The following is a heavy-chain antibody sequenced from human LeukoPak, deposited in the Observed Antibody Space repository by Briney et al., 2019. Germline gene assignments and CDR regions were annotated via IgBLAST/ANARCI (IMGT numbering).Heavy chain of an antibody. CDR3: ARAGSYDYVWGS. Sequence: VASVKVSCRASGYTFTGYYMHWVRQAPGQGLEWMGWINPNSGGTDYAQKFQGRVTMTRDTSISTAYMELSRLRSDDTAVYYCARAGSYDYVWGSWGQGTLVTVSS. CDR1: GYTFTGYY. J-gene: IGHJ4*02. CDR2: INPNSGGT. V-gene: IGHV1-2*02. D-gene: IGHD3-16*01.